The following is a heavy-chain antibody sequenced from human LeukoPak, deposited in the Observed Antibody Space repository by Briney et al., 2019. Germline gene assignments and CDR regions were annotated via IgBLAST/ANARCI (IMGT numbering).Heavy chain of an antibody. J-gene: IGHJ5*02. CDR3: AKDWHILTGRNCFDP. CDR2: VTSYNGDT. D-gene: IGHD3-9*01. V-gene: IGHV1-18*01. CDR1: GYTFNNYG. Sequence: ASVTVSFKSSGYTFNNYGISWVRQARGQGREGMGWVTSYNGDTNYAQKFQGRVTMSTDTSTSTAYMELRSLRFDDTAIYYCAKDWHILTGRNCFDPWGQGTLVTVSS.